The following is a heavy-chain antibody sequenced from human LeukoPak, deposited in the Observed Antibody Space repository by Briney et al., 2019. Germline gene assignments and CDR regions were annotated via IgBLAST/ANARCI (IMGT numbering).Heavy chain of an antibody. V-gene: IGHV4-4*02. D-gene: IGHD4-17*01. J-gene: IGHJ2*01. CDR3: ARVRGYGDYRIWYFDL. Sequence: SETLSLTCAVSGDSISSSNWWSWVRQPPGKGLEWIGEIYHSGSTNYNPSLKSRVTISVDKSKNQFSLKLSSVTAADTAVYYCARVRGYGDYRIWYFDLWGRGTLVTVSS. CDR1: GDSISSSNW. CDR2: IYHSGST.